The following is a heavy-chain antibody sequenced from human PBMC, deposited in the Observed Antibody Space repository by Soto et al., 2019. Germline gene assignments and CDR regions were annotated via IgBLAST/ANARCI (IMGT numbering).Heavy chain of an antibody. CDR2: ILPMFDKP. V-gene: IGHV1-69*01. J-gene: IGHJ6*02. CDR1: GGIFVNYG. CDR3: ARWPQPRYTADPYAVDV. Sequence: QMQLVQSGAEVTKPGSSVKVSCEAFGGIFVNYGFSWIRQAPGQGLEWMGGILPMFDKPNYAEKFQARVTITADEVTRTAYMELRSLRSEDTAVYYCARWPQPRYTADPYAVDVWGQGTRVIVSS. D-gene: IGHD3-16*02.